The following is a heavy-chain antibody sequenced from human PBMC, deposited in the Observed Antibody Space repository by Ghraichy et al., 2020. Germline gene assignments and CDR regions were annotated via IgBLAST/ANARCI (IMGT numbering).Heavy chain of an antibody. CDR2: INTNTGNP. CDR1: GYPFCSPS. D-gene: IGHD3-22*01. V-gene: IGHV7-4-1*02. J-gene: IGHJ4*02. Sequence: ASVKVSCKASGYPFCSPSINWVRQSPGQGLEWMGWINTNTGNPTYAQGLTGRFVFSLDTLASTAHLQISSLKAEDSGVYYCVRVDQYDNSGFRYWGQGILVTVSS. CDR3: VRVDQYDNSGFRY.